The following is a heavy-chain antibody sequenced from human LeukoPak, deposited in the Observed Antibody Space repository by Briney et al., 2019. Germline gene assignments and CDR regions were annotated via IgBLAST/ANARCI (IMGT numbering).Heavy chain of an antibody. D-gene: IGHD3-9*01. CDR3: ARLNYDILTGYYPAVDY. CDR2: IIPILGIA. CDR1: AGTFSSYA. V-gene: IGHV1-69*04. J-gene: IGHJ4*02. Sequence: ASVKVSCKASAGTFSSYAISWVRQAPGQGLEWMGRIIPILGIANYAQKFQGRVTITADKSTSTAYMELSSLRSEDTAGYYCARLNYDILTGYYPAVDYWGQGTLVTVSS.